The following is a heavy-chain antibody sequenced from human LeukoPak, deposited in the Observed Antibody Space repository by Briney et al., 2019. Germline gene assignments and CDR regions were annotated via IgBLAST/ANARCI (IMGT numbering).Heavy chain of an antibody. CDR3: ASVVVTAIDAFDI. CDR1: GYTFTCYY. D-gene: IGHD2-21*02. CDR2: INPNSGGT. Sequence: ASVKVSCKASGYTFTCYYMHWVRQAPGQGVEGMGWINPNSGGTNYAQKFQGRVTMTRDTSISTAYMELSRLRSDDTAVYYCASVVVTAIDAFDIWGQGTMVTVSS. V-gene: IGHV1-2*02. J-gene: IGHJ3*02.